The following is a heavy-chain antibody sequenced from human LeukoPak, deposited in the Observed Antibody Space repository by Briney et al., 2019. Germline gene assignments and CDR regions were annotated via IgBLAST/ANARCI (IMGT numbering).Heavy chain of an antibody. Sequence: PSETLSLTCAVYGGSFSGYYWSWIRQPPGKGLEWIGEINHSGSTNYNPSLKSRVTMSVDTSKNQFSLKLSSVTAADTAVYYCARDRVSYYGSGSYFNWFDPWGQGTLVTVSS. CDR1: GGSFSGYY. D-gene: IGHD3-10*01. J-gene: IGHJ5*02. V-gene: IGHV4-34*01. CDR3: ARDRVSYYGSGSYFNWFDP. CDR2: INHSGST.